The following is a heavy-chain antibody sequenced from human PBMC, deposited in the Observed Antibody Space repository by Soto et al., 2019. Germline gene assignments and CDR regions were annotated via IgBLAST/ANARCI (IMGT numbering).Heavy chain of an antibody. V-gene: IGHV3-7*01. Sequence: EVQLVESGGDLVQPGGSLRLSCAASGFTFNNYWMTWVRQAPGKGLEWVANIKQDGSEKDYVDSVTGRVTISSDNAKNSLLLQINRPRDEDTAEYYCAKDRRRVGQVDARDAFYGMDVWGQGTPVTVSS. CDR1: GFTFNNYW. CDR3: AKDRRRVGQVDARDAFYGMDV. D-gene: IGHD3-10*01. J-gene: IGHJ6*02. CDR2: IKQDGSEK.